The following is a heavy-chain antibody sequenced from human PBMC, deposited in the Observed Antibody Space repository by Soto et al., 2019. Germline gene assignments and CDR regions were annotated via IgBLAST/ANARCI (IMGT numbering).Heavy chain of an antibody. CDR1: GYTFTSYG. D-gene: IGHD3-3*01. CDR2: ISAYNGNT. Sequence: ASVKVSCKASGYTFTSYGISWVRQAPGQGLEWMGWISAYNGNTNYARNLQGRATMTTDTSTSTAYMELRSLRSDDTAVYYCARADYDFWSGYDYWGQGTLVTVSS. V-gene: IGHV1-18*01. J-gene: IGHJ4*02. CDR3: ARADYDFWSGYDY.